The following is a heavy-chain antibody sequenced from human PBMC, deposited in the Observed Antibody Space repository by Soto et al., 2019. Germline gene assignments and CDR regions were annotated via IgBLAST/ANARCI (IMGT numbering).Heavy chain of an antibody. V-gene: IGHV4-4*07. J-gene: IGHJ5*02. CDR1: GDSISGYH. Sequence: SETLSLTYTVSGDSISGYHWSWIRQPAGKGLEWIGRIYSSGSTNYKASLKSRVTMSVDTSKNQFSLKMNSVTAADTAVYYCAREFSYHFDPWGQGILVTVSS. D-gene: IGHD2-2*01. CDR3: AREFSYHFDP. CDR2: IYSSGST.